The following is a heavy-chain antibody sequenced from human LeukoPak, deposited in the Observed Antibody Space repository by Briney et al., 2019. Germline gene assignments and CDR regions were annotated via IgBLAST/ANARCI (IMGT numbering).Heavy chain of an antibody. V-gene: IGHV3-64*01. Sequence: GGSLRLSCAASGFTFSSYAMHWVRQAPGKGLEYVSAISSNGGSTYYANSVKGRFTISRDNSKNTLYLQMGSLRAEDMAVYYCARGYYDPLYYFDYWGQGTLVTVSS. CDR2: ISSNGGST. D-gene: IGHD3-22*01. CDR1: GFTFSSYA. J-gene: IGHJ4*02. CDR3: ARGYYDPLYYFDY.